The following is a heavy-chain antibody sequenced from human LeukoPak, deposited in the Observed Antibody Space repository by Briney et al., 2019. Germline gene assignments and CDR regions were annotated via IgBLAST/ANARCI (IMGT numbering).Heavy chain of an antibody. CDR2: INHSGST. V-gene: IGHV4-34*01. J-gene: IGHJ6*02. CDR3: ARAKGGYSSSLFMDV. D-gene: IGHD5-18*01. CDR1: GGSFSGYY. Sequence: SSETLSLTCAVYGGSFSGYYWSWIRQPPGKGLEWIGEINHSGSTNYNPSLKSRVTISVDTSKNQFSLKLSSVTAADTAVYYCARAKGGYSSSLFMDVWGQGTTVTVSS.